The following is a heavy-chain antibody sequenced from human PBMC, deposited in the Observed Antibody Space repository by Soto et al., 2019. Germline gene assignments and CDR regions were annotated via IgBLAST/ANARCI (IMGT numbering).Heavy chain of an antibody. D-gene: IGHD2-15*01. J-gene: IGHJ4*02. Sequence: GXSVKVSSKASGGTFSSYAISWVRQAPGQGLEWMGGIIPIFGTANYAQKFQGRVTITADESTSTVYMELSSLRSEDTAVYYCARIVGVPQRYYFDYWGQGTLVTVYS. CDR1: GGTFSSYA. CDR2: IIPIFGTA. V-gene: IGHV1-69*13. CDR3: ARIVGVPQRYYFDY.